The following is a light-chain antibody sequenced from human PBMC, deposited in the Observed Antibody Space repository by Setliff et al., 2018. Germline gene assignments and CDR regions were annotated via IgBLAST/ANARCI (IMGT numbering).Light chain of an antibody. CDR2: EAT. V-gene: IGLV2-8*01. J-gene: IGLJ1*01. CDR3: SAYAGSNNWGV. Sequence: QSVLTQPPSASGSPGQSVTISCTGTSSDVGAYNYVSWYQQHPGKAPKLLIFEATKRPSGVPDRFSGSKSGNTASLTVSGLQAADEADYYCSAYAGSNNWGVFGTGTKVTVL. CDR1: SSDVGAYNY.